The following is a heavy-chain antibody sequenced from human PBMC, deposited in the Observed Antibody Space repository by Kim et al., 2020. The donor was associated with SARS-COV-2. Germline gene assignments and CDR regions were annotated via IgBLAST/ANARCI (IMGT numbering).Heavy chain of an antibody. CDR2: ISSNGGST. D-gene: IGHD3-10*01. Sequence: GGSLRLSCSASGFTFSSYAMHWVRQAPGKGLEYVSAISSNGGSTYYADSVKGRFTISRDNSKNTLYLQMSSLRAEDTAVYYCVKVGYYYGSGSYYNIFDYWGQGTLVTVSS. J-gene: IGHJ4*02. V-gene: IGHV3-64D*09. CDR1: GFTFSSYA. CDR3: VKVGYYYGSGSYYNIFDY.